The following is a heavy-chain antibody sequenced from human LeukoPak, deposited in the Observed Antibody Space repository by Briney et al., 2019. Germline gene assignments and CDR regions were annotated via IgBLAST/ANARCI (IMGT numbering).Heavy chain of an antibody. Sequence: ASVKVSCKASGYTFTNYGISWVRQAPGQGLEWMGWISAYNGNTNYAQKLQGRVTMTTDTSTSTAYMELRSLRSDDTAVYYCARDWFIPGRGVIITRTFDYWGQGTLVTVSS. CDR2: ISAYNGNT. J-gene: IGHJ4*02. V-gene: IGHV1-18*01. CDR3: ARDWFIPGRGVIITRTFDY. CDR1: GYTFTNYG. D-gene: IGHD3-10*01.